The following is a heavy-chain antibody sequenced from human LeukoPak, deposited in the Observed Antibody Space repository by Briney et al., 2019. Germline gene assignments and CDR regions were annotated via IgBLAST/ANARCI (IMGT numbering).Heavy chain of an antibody. J-gene: IGHJ4*02. Sequence: SGPTLVKPTQTLTLTCTFSGFSLRTSGVAGAWIRQPPGKALEWLALIYWNDDKRYSPSLKSRLTITHDASKNQVVLTMTNMDPADTGTYYCGHIFNSSPYSWGQGTLVTVSS. D-gene: IGHD2/OR15-2a*01. CDR3: GHIFNSSPYS. CDR1: GFSLRTSGVA. V-gene: IGHV2-5*01. CDR2: IYWNDDK.